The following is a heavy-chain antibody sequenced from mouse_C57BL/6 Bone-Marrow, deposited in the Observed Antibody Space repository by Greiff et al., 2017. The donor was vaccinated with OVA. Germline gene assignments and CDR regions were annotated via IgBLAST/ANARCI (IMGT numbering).Heavy chain of an antibody. CDR2: IDPSDSYT. Sequence: VQLQQSGAELVMPGASVKLSCKASGYTFTSYWMHWVKQRPGQGLEWIGEIDPSDSYTNYNQKFKGKSTLTVDKSSSTAYMQLSSLTSEDSAVYYCARSEGSGGFAYWGQGTLVTVSA. D-gene: IGHD3-2*02. V-gene: IGHV1-69*01. J-gene: IGHJ3*01. CDR1: GYTFTSYW. CDR3: ARSEGSGGFAY.